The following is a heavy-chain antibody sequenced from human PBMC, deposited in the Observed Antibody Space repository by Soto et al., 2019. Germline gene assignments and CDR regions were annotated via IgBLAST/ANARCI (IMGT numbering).Heavy chain of an antibody. CDR2: IYYSGST. CDR1: GGSFSGYY. CDR3: AMGYSGSHYSGNWFDP. D-gene: IGHD1-26*01. Sequence: PSETLSLTCAVYGGSFSGYYWSWIRQPPGKGLEWIGYIYYSGSTNYNPSLKSRVTISVDTSKNQFSLKLSSVTAADTAVYYCAMGYSGSHYSGNWFDPWGQGTLVTVSS. J-gene: IGHJ5*02. V-gene: IGHV4-59*01.